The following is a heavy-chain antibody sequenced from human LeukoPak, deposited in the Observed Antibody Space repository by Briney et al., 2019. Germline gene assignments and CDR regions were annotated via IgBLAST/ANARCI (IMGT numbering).Heavy chain of an antibody. CDR1: GFTFGGFW. Sequence: GGSLRLSCAASGFTFGGFWMKWVRQAPGKGPEWVANINQDESQKYYVDSVKGRFTISRDNAKNSLYLQMNSLRAEDTAVYYCARGHHTRGVYDYWGQGTLVTVS. J-gene: IGHJ4*02. D-gene: IGHD3-10*01. CDR2: INQDESQK. CDR3: ARGHHTRGVYDY. V-gene: IGHV3-7*01.